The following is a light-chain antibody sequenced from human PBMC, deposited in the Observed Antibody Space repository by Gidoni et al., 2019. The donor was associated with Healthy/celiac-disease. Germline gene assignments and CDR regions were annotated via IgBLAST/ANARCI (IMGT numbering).Light chain of an antibody. CDR2: GKN. Sequence: SSELTQDPAVSVALGQTVRITCQGDSLRSYYASWYQQKPGQAPVLVIYGKNYRPAGIPDRFSGSSSGNSASLTITGAQADDEADYYCNSRDSSGYHYVFGTGTKVTVL. CDR1: SLRSYY. J-gene: IGLJ1*01. CDR3: NSRDSSGYHYV. V-gene: IGLV3-19*01.